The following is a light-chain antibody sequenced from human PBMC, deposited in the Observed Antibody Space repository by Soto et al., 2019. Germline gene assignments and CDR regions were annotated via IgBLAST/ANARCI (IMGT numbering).Light chain of an antibody. J-gene: IGKJ3*01. CDR1: QNIRTY. Sequence: EIVLTQSPATLSLSPGERATLSCRATQNIRTYLAWYQQKPGQAPRLLIYDAYKRATGIPAWFTGSGSGTDFPLTISSLEPEDSAVYYCQQRSAPFTFGPGTKVEIK. V-gene: IGKV3-11*01. CDR2: DAY. CDR3: QQRSAPFT.